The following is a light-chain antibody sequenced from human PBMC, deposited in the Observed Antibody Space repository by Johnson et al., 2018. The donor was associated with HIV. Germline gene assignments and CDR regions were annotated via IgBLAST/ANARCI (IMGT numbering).Light chain of an antibody. CDR2: VNN. CDR1: SSNIGNNY. V-gene: IGLV1-51*01. CDR3: GAWDSSLSAPYV. J-gene: IGLJ1*01. Sequence: QAVLTQPPSVSAAPGQKVTISCSGSSSNIGNNYVSWYQQLPGTAPKLLIYVNNKRPSGIPDRFSGSKSGTSATLGINGLHTGDEADYYCGAWDSSLSAPYVFETGTKVTVL.